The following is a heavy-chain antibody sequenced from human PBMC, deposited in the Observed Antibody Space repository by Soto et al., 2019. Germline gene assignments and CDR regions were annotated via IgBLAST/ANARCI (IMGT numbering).Heavy chain of an antibody. CDR3: ARISGKSPLSYGMDV. J-gene: IGHJ6*02. CDR1: GGSISSYY. V-gene: IGHV4-59*01. CDR2: IYYSGST. Sequence: SETLSLTCTVSGGSISSYYWSWIRQPPGKGLEWIGYIYYSGSTNYNPSLKSRVTISVDTSKNQFSLKLSSVTAADTAVYYCARISGKSPLSYGMDVWGQGTTVTVSS. D-gene: IGHD3-10*01.